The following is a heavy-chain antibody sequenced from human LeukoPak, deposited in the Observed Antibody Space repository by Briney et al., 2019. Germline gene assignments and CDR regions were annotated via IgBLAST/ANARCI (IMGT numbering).Heavy chain of an antibody. D-gene: IGHD5-18*01. CDR2: IWYDGSNK. CDR3: ARDGGYSYGPLEYYFDY. Sequence: PGRSLRLSCAASGFTFSSYGMHWVRQAPGKGLEWVAVIWYDGSNKYYADSVEGRFTISRDNSKNTLYLQMSSLRAEDTAVYSCARDGGYSYGPLEYYFDYWGQGTLVTVSS. J-gene: IGHJ4*02. V-gene: IGHV3-33*01. CDR1: GFTFSSYG.